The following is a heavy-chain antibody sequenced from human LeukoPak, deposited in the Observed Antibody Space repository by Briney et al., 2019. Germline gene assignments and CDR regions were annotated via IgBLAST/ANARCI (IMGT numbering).Heavy chain of an antibody. CDR3: ARETPTQLLQWPVRGSYGMDV. CDR1: GGTFSSYA. CDR2: IIPIFGTA. Sequence: ASVKVSCKASGGTFSSYAISWVRQAPGQGLEWMGGIIPIFGTANYAQKFQGRVTITADESTSTAYMELSSLRSEDTAVYYRARETPTQLLQWPVRGSYGMDVWGQGTTVTVSS. J-gene: IGHJ6*02. V-gene: IGHV1-69*13. D-gene: IGHD2-2*01.